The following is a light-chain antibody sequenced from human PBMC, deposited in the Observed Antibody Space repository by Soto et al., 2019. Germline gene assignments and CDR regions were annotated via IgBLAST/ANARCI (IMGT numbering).Light chain of an antibody. CDR1: QDVSSN. J-gene: IGKJ4*01. CDR3: QQYIRWPLT. Sequence: EMVVTQSPATLSVSPGERATLSCRASQDVSSNLAWYQQKPGQAPSLLIYGASTRATGTPARFSGSGSGTAFTLTISCLQSEDYAVYFCQQYIRWPLTFGGGTKVEI. CDR2: GAS. V-gene: IGKV3-15*01.